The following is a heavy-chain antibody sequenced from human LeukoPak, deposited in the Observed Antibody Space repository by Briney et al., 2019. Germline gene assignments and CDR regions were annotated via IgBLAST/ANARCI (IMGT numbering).Heavy chain of an antibody. V-gene: IGHV4-38-2*02. Sequence: KPSETLSLTCTVSGYSISSGYYWGWIRQPPGKGLEWIGSIYHSGSTYYNPSLKSRVTISVDTSKNQFSLKLSSVTAADTAVYYCARTGYSTVTTPYMDVWGKGTTVTVSS. D-gene: IGHD4-17*01. J-gene: IGHJ6*03. CDR3: ARTGYSTVTTPYMDV. CDR2: IYHSGST. CDR1: GYSISSGYY.